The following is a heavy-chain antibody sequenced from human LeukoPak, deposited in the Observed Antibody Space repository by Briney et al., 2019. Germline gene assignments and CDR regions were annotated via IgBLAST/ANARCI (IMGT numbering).Heavy chain of an antibody. CDR1: GGSISSYY. Sequence: SETLSLTCTVSGGSISSYYWSWIRQPAGKGLEWIGRIYTSGSTDYNPSLKSRVTMSVDTSKNQFSLKLSSVTAADTAVYYCARDPRWGIGGAFDNRGQGTMVTVSS. V-gene: IGHV4-4*07. CDR2: IYTSGST. D-gene: IGHD6-13*01. CDR3: ARDPRWGIGGAFDN. J-gene: IGHJ3*02.